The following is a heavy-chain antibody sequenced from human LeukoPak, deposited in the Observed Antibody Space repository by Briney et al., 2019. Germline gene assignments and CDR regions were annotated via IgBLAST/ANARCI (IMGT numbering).Heavy chain of an antibody. D-gene: IGHD3-3*01. V-gene: IGHV3-23*01. CDR3: AKEVVGDRTYYDFWSGTPEAGGMDV. CDR2: ISGSGGST. J-gene: IGHJ6*02. Sequence: GGSLRLSCVASGFTFSNYAMSWVRQAPGKGLEWVSAISGSGGSTYYADSVKGRFTISRDNSKNTLYLQMNSLRAEDTAVYYCAKEVVGDRTYYDFWSGTPEAGGMDVWGQGTTVTVSS. CDR1: GFTFSNYA.